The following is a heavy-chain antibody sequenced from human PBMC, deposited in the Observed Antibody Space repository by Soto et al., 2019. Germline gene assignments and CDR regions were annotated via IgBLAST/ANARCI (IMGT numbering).Heavy chain of an antibody. V-gene: IGHV3-74*01. D-gene: IGHD6-19*01. CDR1: GFTFSGSW. CDR3: ARVAVVTRGIDY. J-gene: IGHJ4*02. Sequence: EVQLVESGGGLVQPGGSLGLSCVASGFTFSGSWMHWVRQAPGKGLVWVSRVNEWGTDSNYADSVKGRFTISRDNAKNTVYLQMNGLRAEDTAVYYCARVAVVTRGIDYWGQGTLVAVSS. CDR2: VNEWGTDS.